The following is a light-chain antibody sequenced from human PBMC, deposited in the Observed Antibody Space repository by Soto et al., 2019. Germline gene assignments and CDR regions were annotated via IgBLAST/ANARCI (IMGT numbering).Light chain of an antibody. CDR2: KAS. CDR3: QQYKSYPSLT. V-gene: IGKV1-5*03. J-gene: IGKJ4*01. Sequence: EIQMTQAPSTLSASVGDRVTITCRPSESISSWLAWYQQKPGKAPKLLIYKASSLESGVPSRFSGSGSGTEFTLTISSLQPDDCATYFCQQYKSYPSLTFGGGTKVDVK. CDR1: ESISSW.